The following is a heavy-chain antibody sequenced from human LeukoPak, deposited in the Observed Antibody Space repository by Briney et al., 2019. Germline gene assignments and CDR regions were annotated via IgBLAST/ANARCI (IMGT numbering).Heavy chain of an antibody. CDR1: GFNFRNYW. D-gene: IGHD1-1*01. Sequence: PGGSLRLSCAASGFNFRNYWMHWVRQAPGKGLVWVSRINSDGSSTSYAASVKGRFTISRDNAENTLYLQINSLRAEDTAVYYCATGEAATGRLDYWGQGTLVTDSS. CDR3: ATGEAATGRLDY. CDR2: INSDGSST. J-gene: IGHJ4*02. V-gene: IGHV3-74*01.